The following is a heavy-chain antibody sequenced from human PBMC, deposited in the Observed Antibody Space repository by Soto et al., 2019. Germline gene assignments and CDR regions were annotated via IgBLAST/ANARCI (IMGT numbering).Heavy chain of an antibody. CDR3: ARDPNRKYYFDY. Sequence: QVQLQESGPGLVKPSQTLSLTCTVSGGSISSGGYYWSWLRQHPGKGLEWIGYIYYSGSTYYNPSLKSRVTISVDTSKNQFSLKLSSVTAADTAVYYCARDPNRKYYFDYWGQGTLVTVSS. V-gene: IGHV4-31*03. CDR2: IYYSGST. J-gene: IGHJ4*02. CDR1: GGSISSGGYY.